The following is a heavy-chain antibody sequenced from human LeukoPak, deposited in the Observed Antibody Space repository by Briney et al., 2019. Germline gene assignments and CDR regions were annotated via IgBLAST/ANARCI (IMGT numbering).Heavy chain of an antibody. CDR2: ISSSGSTI. Sequence: GGSLRLSCAASGSTFSSYEMNWVRQAPGKGLEWVSYISSSGSTIYYADSVKGRFTISRDNAKNSLYLQMNRLRAEDTAVYYCARGRLRYCSSTSCYPTEYFQHWGQGTLVTVSS. J-gene: IGHJ1*01. D-gene: IGHD2-2*01. V-gene: IGHV3-48*03. CDR3: ARGRLRYCSSTSCYPTEYFQH. CDR1: GSTFSSYE.